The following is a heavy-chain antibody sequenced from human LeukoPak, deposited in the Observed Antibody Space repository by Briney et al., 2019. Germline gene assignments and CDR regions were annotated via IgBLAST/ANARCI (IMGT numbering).Heavy chain of an antibody. V-gene: IGHV4-38-2*02. CDR3: ARAKRYSSSWPEGDAFDI. D-gene: IGHD6-13*01. CDR2: IYHSGST. CDR1: GYSISSGYY. J-gene: IGHJ3*02. Sequence: PSETLSLTCTVSGYSISSGYYWGWIRQPPGKGLEWIGSIYHSGSTYYNPSLKSRVTISVDTSKNQFSLKLSSVTAADTAVYYCARAKRYSSSWPEGDAFDIWGQGTMVTVSS.